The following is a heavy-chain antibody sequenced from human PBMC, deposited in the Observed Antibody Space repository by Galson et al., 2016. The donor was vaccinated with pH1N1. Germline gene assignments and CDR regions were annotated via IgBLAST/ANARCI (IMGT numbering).Heavy chain of an antibody. Sequence: SVKVSCKAFGYSFTDVYIDWVRQAPGQGLEWRGLVHPRAGVTKVAQRVQDRVTMTSDTSTSSVYMELSSLRSEDTAVYYCARGDTKGSFGLDTWGQGTLVTVSS. CDR3: ARGDTKGSFGLDT. V-gene: IGHV1-46*03. J-gene: IGHJ4*02. CDR2: VHPRAGVT. D-gene: IGHD3-10*01. CDR1: GYSFTDVY.